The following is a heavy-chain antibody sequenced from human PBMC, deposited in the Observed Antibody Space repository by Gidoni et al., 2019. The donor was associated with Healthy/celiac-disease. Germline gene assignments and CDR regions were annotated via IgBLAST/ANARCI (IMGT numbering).Heavy chain of an antibody. CDR1: GFPFSSYS. J-gene: IGHJ2*01. D-gene: IGHD1-1*01. CDR3: ARATTGFYWYFDL. V-gene: IGHV3-21*01. CDR2: ISSSSSYI. Sequence: EVQLVESGGGLVKPGGSLRLSCAASGFPFSSYSMNWVRQAPGKGLEWVSSISSSSSYIYYADSVKGRFTISRDNAKNSLYLQMNSLRAEDTAVYYCARATTGFYWYFDLWGRGTLVTVSS.